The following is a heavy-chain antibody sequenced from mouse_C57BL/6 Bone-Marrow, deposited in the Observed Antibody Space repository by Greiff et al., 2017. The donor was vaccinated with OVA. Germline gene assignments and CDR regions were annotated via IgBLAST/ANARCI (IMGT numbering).Heavy chain of an antibody. D-gene: IGHD4-1*01. CDR2: IFPGSGST. Sequence: VQLQQSGPELVKPGASVKISCKASGYTFTDYYINWVKQRPGQGLEWIGWIFPGSGSTYYNEKFKGKATLTVDKSSSTAYMLLSSLTSEDSAVYFCASRTGTRDWYFDVWGTGTTVTVSS. J-gene: IGHJ1*03. CDR1: GYTFTDYY. V-gene: IGHV1-75*01. CDR3: ASRTGTRDWYFDV.